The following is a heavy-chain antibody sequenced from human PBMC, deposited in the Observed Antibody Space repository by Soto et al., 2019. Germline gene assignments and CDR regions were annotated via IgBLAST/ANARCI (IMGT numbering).Heavy chain of an antibody. V-gene: IGHV4-31*03. CDR3: ARADGSSSTWGLVDT. J-gene: IGHJ5*02. CDR2: IYYSGTT. Sequence: QVQLQESGPGLVKPSQTLSLTCSVSSGSISSGYYYWSWIRQPPGKGLEWIGYIYYSGTTYYNPSLTGRVTISLDTSKNQFSLNLTAVTAADTAVYYCARADGSSSTWGLVDTWGQGTLVTVS. CDR1: SGSISSGYYY. D-gene: IGHD6-13*01.